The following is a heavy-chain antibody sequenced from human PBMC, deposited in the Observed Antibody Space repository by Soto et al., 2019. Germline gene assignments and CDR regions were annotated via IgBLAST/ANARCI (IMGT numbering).Heavy chain of an antibody. CDR2: IYYSGST. Sequence: HVQLQESGPGLVKPSQTLSLTCTVSGGSISSGGYYWSWIRQHPGKGLAWIGYIYYSGSTYYNPSLKSRVTISVDTSKNQFSLKLSSVTAADTAVYYCASDWGTGYYNGLYYYGMDVGGQGTTVAVSS. D-gene: IGHD3-9*01. CDR3: ASDWGTGYYNGLYYYGMDV. J-gene: IGHJ6*02. V-gene: IGHV4-31*03. CDR1: GGSISSGGYY.